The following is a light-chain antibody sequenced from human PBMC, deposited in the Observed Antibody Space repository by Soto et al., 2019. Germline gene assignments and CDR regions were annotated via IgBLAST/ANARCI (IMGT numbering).Light chain of an antibody. J-gene: IGKJ1*01. Sequence: VMTQAPATLSVSPGERATLSCRASQTINNNVAWYQLKVGQAPRLLIYGASTRATGIPARFSGSGSGTEFTLTISSLQSEDFAAYHCQQYNNWPQTFGRGTTVEFK. CDR2: GAS. CDR1: QTINNN. V-gene: IGKV3-15*01. CDR3: QQYNNWPQT.